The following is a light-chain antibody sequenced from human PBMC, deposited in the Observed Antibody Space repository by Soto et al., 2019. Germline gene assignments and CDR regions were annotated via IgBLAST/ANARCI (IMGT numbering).Light chain of an antibody. Sequence: QSALTQPASVSGSPGQSITISCTGTSSDVGSYNLVSWYQQHPGKAPKLMIYEGSKRPSGVSNRFSGSKSGNTASLTISGLQAEDEADYYCCSYASSSTLFGGGTK. CDR1: SSDVGSYNL. J-gene: IGLJ2*01. CDR3: CSYASSSTL. CDR2: EGS. V-gene: IGLV2-23*01.